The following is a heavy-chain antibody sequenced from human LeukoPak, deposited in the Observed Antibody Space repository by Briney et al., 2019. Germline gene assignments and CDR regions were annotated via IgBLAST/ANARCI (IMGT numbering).Heavy chain of an antibody. Sequence: SETLSLTCTVSGGSISSYYWSWIRQPPGKGLEWIGYIYYSGSTNYNPSLKSRVTISVDTSKNQFSLKLSSVTAADTAVYYCARVVTYYYDSSGYPSGGFDPWGQGTLVTVSS. CDR1: GGSISSYY. J-gene: IGHJ5*02. D-gene: IGHD3-22*01. V-gene: IGHV4-59*01. CDR2: IYYSGST. CDR3: ARVVTYYYDSSGYPSGGFDP.